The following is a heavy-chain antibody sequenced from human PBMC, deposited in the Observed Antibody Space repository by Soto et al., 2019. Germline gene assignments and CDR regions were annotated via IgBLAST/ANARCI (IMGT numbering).Heavy chain of an antibody. CDR1: SGADTGGRHN. D-gene: IGHD3-10*01. J-gene: IGHJ4*02. V-gene: IGHV4-61*01. Sequence: SATLYLSRRVASGADTGGRHNRSWIRQPPGKGLEWIGYIYYSGSTNYIPSLKSRVTISVDTSKHQFSLKLSFVTAADTPVYYCARDLSAEYWGQGTLVNVST. CDR3: ARDLSAEY. CDR2: IYYSGST.